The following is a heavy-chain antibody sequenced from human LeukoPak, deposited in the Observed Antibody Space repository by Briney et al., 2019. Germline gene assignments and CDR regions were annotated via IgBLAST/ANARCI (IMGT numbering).Heavy chain of an antibody. J-gene: IGHJ4*02. Sequence: GGSLRLSCAASGFTFSSYRMSWVRQAPGKGLEWVANIKQDGSEKYYVDSVKGRFTISRDNAKNSLYLQMNSLRAEDTAVYYCARFFTLDDFWSGYGPLHFDYWGQGTLVTVSS. CDR1: GFTFSSYR. V-gene: IGHV3-7*01. CDR3: ARFFTLDDFWSGYGPLHFDY. D-gene: IGHD3-3*01. CDR2: IKQDGSEK.